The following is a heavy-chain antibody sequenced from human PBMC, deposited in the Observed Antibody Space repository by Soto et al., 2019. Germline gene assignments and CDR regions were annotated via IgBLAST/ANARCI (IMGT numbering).Heavy chain of an antibody. CDR2: IHSDGSST. Sequence: EVQLVESGGGLVQPGESLRLSCAASGFTFSYYWMHWVRQAPGKGLVWVSRIHSDGSSTTYADSVKGRFTISRDNDRNRLYLQMNSVTAKDTAAYYCARGDRGAFDLWGQGTVVTVSS. CDR1: GFTFSYYW. J-gene: IGHJ3*01. CDR3: ARGDRGAFDL. D-gene: IGHD1-26*01. V-gene: IGHV3-74*01.